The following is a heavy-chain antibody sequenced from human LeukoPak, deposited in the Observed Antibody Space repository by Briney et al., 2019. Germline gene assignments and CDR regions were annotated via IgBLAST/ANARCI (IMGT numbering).Heavy chain of an antibody. J-gene: IGHJ4*02. CDR3: ARVEGITIFGVVIPYFDY. D-gene: IGHD3-3*01. CDR1: GFTFSSYS. CDR2: ISSGSSYI. Sequence: GGSLRLSCAASGFTFSSYSMNWVRQAPGKGLEWVSSISSGSSYIYYADSVKGRFTISRDNAKNSLYLQMNSLRAEDTAVYYCARVEGITIFGVVIPYFDYWGQGTLVTVSS. V-gene: IGHV3-21*01.